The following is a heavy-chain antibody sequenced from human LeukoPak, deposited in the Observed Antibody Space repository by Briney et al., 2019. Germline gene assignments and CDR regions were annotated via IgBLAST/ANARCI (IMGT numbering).Heavy chain of an antibody. V-gene: IGHV4-4*02. CDR2: IYHSGST. CDR1: GGSISISNW. D-gene: IGHD2-2*01. Sequence: PSGTLSLTCAVSGGSISISNWWSWVRQPPGQGLEWIGEIYHSGSTNYNPSLKSRFTIFVDTSKNQFSLKLTSVTAADTAVYYCGRSYCSSTSCYGVGAFDIWGQGTTVTVSS. J-gene: IGHJ3*02. CDR3: GRSYCSSTSCYGVGAFDI.